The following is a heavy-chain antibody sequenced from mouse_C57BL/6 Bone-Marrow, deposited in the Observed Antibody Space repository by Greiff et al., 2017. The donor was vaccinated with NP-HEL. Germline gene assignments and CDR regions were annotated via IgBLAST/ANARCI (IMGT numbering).Heavy chain of an antibody. D-gene: IGHD2-5*01. CDR3: TRKGYYYSNFPDY. CDR2: IDPETGGT. CDR1: GYTFTDYE. J-gene: IGHJ2*01. Sequence: VQLQQSGAELVRPGASVTLSCKASGYTFTDYEMHWVKQTPVHGLEWIGAIDPETGGTAYNQKFKGKAILTADKSSSTAYMELRSLTSEDSAVYYCTRKGYYYSNFPDYWGQGTTLTVSS. V-gene: IGHV1-15*01.